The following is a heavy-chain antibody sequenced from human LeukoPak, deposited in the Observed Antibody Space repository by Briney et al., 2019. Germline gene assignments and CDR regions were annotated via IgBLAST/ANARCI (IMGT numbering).Heavy chain of an antibody. V-gene: IGHV3-9*01. CDR3: AKVAPDSSGDYFDY. CDR1: GFTFDDYA. J-gene: IGHJ4*02. Sequence: GRSLRLSCAASGFTFDDYAMHWVRQAPGKGLEWASGISWNSGSIGYADSVKGRFTISRDNAKNSLYLQMNSLRAEDTALYYCAKVAPDSSGDYFDYWGQGTLVTVSS. CDR2: ISWNSGSI. D-gene: IGHD3-22*01.